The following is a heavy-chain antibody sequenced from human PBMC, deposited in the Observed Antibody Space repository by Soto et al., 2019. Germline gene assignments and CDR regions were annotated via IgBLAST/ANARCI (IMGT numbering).Heavy chain of an antibody. J-gene: IGHJ4*02. Sequence: PGGLKRHSNAAFGLNFRNHAMIRVRQAPGKGLEWVSSISSSSSTIYYADSVKGRFTISRDNAKNSLYLQMNSLRDEDTAVYYCARGDSDISYWGQGTLVTVSS. CDR3: ARGDSDISY. CDR2: ISSSSSTI. D-gene: IGHD3-9*01. V-gene: IGHV3-48*02. CDR1: GLNFRNHA.